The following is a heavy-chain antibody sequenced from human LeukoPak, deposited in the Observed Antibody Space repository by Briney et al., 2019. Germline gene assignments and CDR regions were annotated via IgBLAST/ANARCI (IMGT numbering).Heavy chain of an antibody. CDR3: AKDGFDY. CDR1: GFTFSSYG. J-gene: IGHJ4*02. V-gene: IGHV3-30*18. CDR2: ISYDGSNK. Sequence: GGSLRLSCGASGFTFSSYGMHWVRQAPGKGLEWVAVISYDGSNKYYADSVKGRFTISRDNSKNTLYLQMNSLRAEDTAMYYCAKDGFDYWGQGTLVTVSS.